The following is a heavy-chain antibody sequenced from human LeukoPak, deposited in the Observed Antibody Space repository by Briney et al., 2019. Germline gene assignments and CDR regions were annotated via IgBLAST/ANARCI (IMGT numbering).Heavy chain of an antibody. Sequence: GASVKVSCKASGYTFTGYYMHWVRQAPGQGLEWMGWIHPNSGGTTYAQKFQGRVTMTRDTSINTAYMEVTRLTSDDTAVYFCARDRTALVVRPATSNYFDPWGQGTLVIVSS. J-gene: IGHJ5*02. CDR3: ARDRTALVVRPATSNYFDP. CDR2: IHPNSGGT. D-gene: IGHD2-2*01. V-gene: IGHV1-2*02. CDR1: GYTFTGYY.